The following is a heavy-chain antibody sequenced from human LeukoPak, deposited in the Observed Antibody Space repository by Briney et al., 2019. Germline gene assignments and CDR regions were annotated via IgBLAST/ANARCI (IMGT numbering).Heavy chain of an antibody. CDR1: GGTFSSYA. D-gene: IGHD1-26*01. CDR3: ARGGANAFDI. CDR2: IIPIFGTA. Sequence: ASVKVSCKASGGTFSSYAISWVRQAPGQGLEWMGGIIPIFGTASYAQKFQGGVTITAEKSTSTAYMELSSLRSEDTAVYYCARGGANAFDIWGQGTMVTVSS. V-gene: IGHV1-69*06. J-gene: IGHJ3*02.